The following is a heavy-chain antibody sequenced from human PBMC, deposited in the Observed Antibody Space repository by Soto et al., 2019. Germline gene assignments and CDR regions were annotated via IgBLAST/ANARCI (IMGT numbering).Heavy chain of an antibody. V-gene: IGHV4-30-2*06. CDR2: SYHRCSS. Sequence: TVSLRCTVGGAFRHSGGHSGGGVRQSPGKGLEWIGYSYHRCSSYYNPSLQSRVTISVDRSKAQFYLTLTSVTAADTAVYFCARARYYDWCFDPWGQGTQVTVSS. CDR3: ARARYYDWCFDP. CDR1: GAFRHSGGHS. D-gene: IGHD3-9*01. J-gene: IGHJ5*02.